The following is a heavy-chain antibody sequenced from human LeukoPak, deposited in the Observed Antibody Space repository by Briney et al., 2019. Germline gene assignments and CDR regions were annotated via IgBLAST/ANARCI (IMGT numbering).Heavy chain of an antibody. D-gene: IGHD3-22*01. CDR1: GFTFSSYA. CDR2: ISGSGGST. Sequence: GGSLRLSCAASGFTFSSYAMSWVRQAPGKGLEWVSAISGSGGSTYYADSVKGRFTISRDNSKNTLYLQMNSLRAEDTAVYYCAEAGVNYYDSSGYYKAYYYYMDVWGKGTTVTVSS. CDR3: AEAGVNYYDSSGYYKAYYYYMDV. V-gene: IGHV3-23*01. J-gene: IGHJ6*03.